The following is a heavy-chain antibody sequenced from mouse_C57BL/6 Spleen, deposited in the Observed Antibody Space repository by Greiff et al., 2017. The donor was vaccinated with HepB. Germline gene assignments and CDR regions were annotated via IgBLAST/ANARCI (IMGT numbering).Heavy chain of an antibody. CDR2: INPSSGYT. D-gene: IGHD4-1*01. CDR3: ARSPNPYWYFDV. V-gene: IGHV1-4*01. CDR1: GYTFNSYT. J-gene: IGHJ1*03. Sequence: VQLQQSGAELARPGASVKMSCKASGYTFNSYTMHWVKQRPGQGLEWIGYINPSSGYTKYNQKFKDKATLTADKSSSTAYMQLSSLTSEDSAVYYCARSPNPYWYFDVWGTGTTVTVSS.